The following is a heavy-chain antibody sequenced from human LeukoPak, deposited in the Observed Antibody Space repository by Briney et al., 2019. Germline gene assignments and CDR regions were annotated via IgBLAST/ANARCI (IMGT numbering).Heavy chain of an antibody. CDR1: GYTFTDYW. D-gene: IGHD1-20*01. J-gene: IGHJ4*02. Sequence: PGESLKISCKTSGYTFTDYWIGWVRQMPGKGLGWMGIIYPSDSDSKYSPSFQGQVTISADKSINTAYLQWSSLKTSDTGIYYCVRLWDNCFDYWGQGTLVTVSS. CDR3: VRLWDNCFDY. CDR2: IYPSDSDS. V-gene: IGHV5-51*01.